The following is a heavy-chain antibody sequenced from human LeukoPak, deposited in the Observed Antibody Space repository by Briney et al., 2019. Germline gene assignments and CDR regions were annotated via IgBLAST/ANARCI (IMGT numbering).Heavy chain of an antibody. J-gene: IGHJ5*02. CDR3: AKSNQGRQLWLPQFDP. V-gene: IGHV3-23*01. D-gene: IGHD5-18*01. CDR2: ISGSGGST. Sequence: SGGSLRLSCAASGFTFSSYAMSWVRQAPGKGLEWVSAISGSGGSTYYADSVKGRFTISRDNSKNTLYLQMNSLRAEDTAVYYCAKSNQGRQLWLPQFDPWGQGTLVTVSS. CDR1: GFTFSSYA.